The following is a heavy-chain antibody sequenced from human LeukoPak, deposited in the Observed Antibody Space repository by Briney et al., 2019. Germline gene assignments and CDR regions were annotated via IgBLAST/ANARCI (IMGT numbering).Heavy chain of an antibody. CDR2: IRYDGSNK. J-gene: IGHJ4*02. Sequence: GGSLRLSCAASGFTFSSYGMHWVRQAPGKGLEWVGFIRYDGSNKYYADSVKGRFTISGDNSKNTLYLQMNSLRAEDTAVYYCAKEAVAGMEFDYWGQGTLVTVSS. D-gene: IGHD6-19*01. V-gene: IGHV3-30*02. CDR1: GFTFSSYG. CDR3: AKEAVAGMEFDY.